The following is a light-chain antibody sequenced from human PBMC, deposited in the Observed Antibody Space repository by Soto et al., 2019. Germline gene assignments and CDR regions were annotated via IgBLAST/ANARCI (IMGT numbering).Light chain of an antibody. CDR1: SSDVGGYNY. Sequence: QSALTQPPSASGSPGQSVTISCTGTSSDVGGYNYVSWYQQHPGKAPKLMIYDVSKRPSGVPDRFSGSKSGNTASLTVSGLQAEDEADYYCCSYAGSYNSVFGGGTKLTVL. V-gene: IGLV2-8*01. J-gene: IGLJ2*01. CDR2: DVS. CDR3: CSYAGSYNSV.